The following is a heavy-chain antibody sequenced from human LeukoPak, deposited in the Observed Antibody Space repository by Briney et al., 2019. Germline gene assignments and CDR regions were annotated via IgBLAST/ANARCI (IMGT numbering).Heavy chain of an antibody. CDR2: ISPDGSTI. J-gene: IGHJ4*02. V-gene: IGHV3-48*03. Sequence: PGGSLRLSCAASGFTFSSYEMKWVRQAPGKGLEWISYISPDGSTIDYADSVKGRFTISRDNAKNSLYLQMNSLRAEDTALYYCARDIGELPAYYFDYWGQGTLVTISS. CDR1: GFTFSSYE. CDR3: ARDIGELPAYYFDY. D-gene: IGHD3-10*01.